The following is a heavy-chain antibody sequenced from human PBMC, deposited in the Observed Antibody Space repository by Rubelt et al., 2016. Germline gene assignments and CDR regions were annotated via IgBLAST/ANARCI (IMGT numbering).Heavy chain of an antibody. J-gene: IGHJ4*02. CDR3: ARGSIVGAAFDY. CDR2: IYYSGST. CDR1: GGSISSYY. V-gene: IGHV4-59*01. Sequence: QVQLQESGPGLVKPSETLSLTCTVSGGSISSYYWSWIRQPPGKGLEWIGVIYYSGSTNYNPSLKGRVTISVDTSKNQLSLKRSSVTAADTAVYYCARGSIVGAAFDYWGQGTLVTVSS. D-gene: IGHD1-26*01.